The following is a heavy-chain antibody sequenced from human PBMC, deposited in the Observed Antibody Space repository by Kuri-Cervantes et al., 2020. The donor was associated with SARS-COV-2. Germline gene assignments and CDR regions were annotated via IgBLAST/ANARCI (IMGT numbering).Heavy chain of an antibody. CDR1: GCTFTNYG. Sequence: ASVKVSCKASGCTFTNYGITWVRQAPGQGLEWMGIINPSGGSTSYAQKFQGRVTMTRDTSTSTVYMELSSLRSEDTAVYYCARVAGNYFDYWGQGTLVTVSS. CDR3: ARVAGNYFDY. CDR2: INPSGGST. J-gene: IGHJ4*02. V-gene: IGHV1-46*01. D-gene: IGHD6-19*01.